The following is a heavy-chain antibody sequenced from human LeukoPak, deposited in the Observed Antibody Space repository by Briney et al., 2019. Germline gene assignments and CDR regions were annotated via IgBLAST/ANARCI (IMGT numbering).Heavy chain of an antibody. CDR2: INSDGSRT. CDR3: GRALGSPLDY. J-gene: IGHJ4*02. Sequence: GGSLRLSCAASGFTFSTYWMHWVRQAPGKGLVWVSRINSDGSRTNYADSVKGRFTISRDNAKSTLYLQMNSLRAEDTAVYYCGRALGSPLDYWGQGTLVTVSS. V-gene: IGHV3-74*01. CDR1: GFTFSTYW. D-gene: IGHD1-26*01.